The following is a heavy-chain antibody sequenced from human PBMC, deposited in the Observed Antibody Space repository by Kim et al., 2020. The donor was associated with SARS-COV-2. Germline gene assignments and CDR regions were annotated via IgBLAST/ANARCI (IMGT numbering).Heavy chain of an antibody. CDR3: AKETLTMIRGGDGAIDH. Sequence: GGSLRLSCAASGFTFSTYVMHWVRQAPGKGLEWVTLIWSDGGDKFYADSVKGRFTISRDNSKNTLYLQMDSLRAEDTAVYYCAKETLTMIRGGDGAIDHWGQGTLVTVSS. CDR1: GFTFSTYV. CDR2: IWSDGGDK. V-gene: IGHV3-33*06. D-gene: IGHD3-10*01. J-gene: IGHJ4*02.